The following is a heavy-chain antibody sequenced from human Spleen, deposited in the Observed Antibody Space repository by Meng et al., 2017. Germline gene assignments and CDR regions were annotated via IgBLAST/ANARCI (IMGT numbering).Heavy chain of an antibody. V-gene: IGHV4-59*01. Sequence: GSLRLSCTVSGGSISSYYWSWIRQPPGKGLEWIGYIYYSGSTNYNPSLKSRVTISVDTSKNQFSLKLSSVTAADTAVYYCARLFSQDYFDYWGQGTLVTVSS. CDR2: IYYSGST. CDR3: ARLFSQDYFDY. CDR1: GGSISSYY. J-gene: IGHJ4*02.